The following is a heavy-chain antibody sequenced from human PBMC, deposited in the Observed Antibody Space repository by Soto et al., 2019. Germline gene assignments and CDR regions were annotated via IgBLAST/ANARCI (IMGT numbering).Heavy chain of an antibody. V-gene: IGHV1-69*13. CDR2: IIPIFGTA. J-gene: IGHJ5*02. CDR3: ARPTRYYYDSSGQSAWFDP. Sequence: SVKVSCKASGGTLSSYAISWVRQAPGQGLEWMGGIIPIFGTANYAQKFQGRVTITADESTSTAYMELSSLRSEDTAVYYCARPTRYYYDSSGQSAWFDPWGQGTLVTVSS. CDR1: GGTLSSYA. D-gene: IGHD3-22*01.